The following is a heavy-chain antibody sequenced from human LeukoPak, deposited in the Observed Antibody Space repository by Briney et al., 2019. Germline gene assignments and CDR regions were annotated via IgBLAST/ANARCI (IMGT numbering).Heavy chain of an antibody. D-gene: IGHD1-26*01. CDR3: ARGSLVGAHT. V-gene: IGHV4-31*03. Sequence: SETLSLTCTVSGGSINNGGYYWSWIRQHPGKGLEWIGYIYYSGSSYYNPSLKSRVTISVDRSKNQFSLKLSSVTAADTAVYYCARGSLVGAHTWGQGTLVTVSS. CDR2: IYYSGSS. CDR1: GGSINNGGYY. J-gene: IGHJ4*02.